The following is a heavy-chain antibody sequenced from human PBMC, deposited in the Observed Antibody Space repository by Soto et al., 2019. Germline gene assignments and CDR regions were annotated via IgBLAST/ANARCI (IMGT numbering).Heavy chain of an antibody. D-gene: IGHD3-9*01. CDR1: ACTLTPYN. CDR3: AKDRQPHGIWTFDF. V-gene: IGHV3-23*01. Sequence: GGARRLSCTASACTLTPYNNILGRQAPGKGLEWVSGILAGGTTYYADSVKGRFTISRDHSQNSVFLQMSSLRDEDTAVYYCAKDRQPHGIWTFDFRGKGPLVTVSS. CDR2: ILAGGTT. J-gene: IGHJ4*02.